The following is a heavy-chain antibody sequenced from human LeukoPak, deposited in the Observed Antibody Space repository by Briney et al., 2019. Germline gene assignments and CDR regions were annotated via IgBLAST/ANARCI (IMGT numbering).Heavy chain of an antibody. V-gene: IGHV3-11*04. Sequence: GGSLRLSCAASGFTFSDYYMSWIRQAPGKGLEWVSYISSGGSTIYYADSVKGRFTISRDNAKNSLYLQMNSLRAEDTAVYYCARDLEYSSSWYRGREYFDYWGQGTLVTVSS. J-gene: IGHJ4*02. CDR3: ARDLEYSSSWYRGREYFDY. CDR1: GFTFSDYY. D-gene: IGHD6-13*01. CDR2: ISSGGSTI.